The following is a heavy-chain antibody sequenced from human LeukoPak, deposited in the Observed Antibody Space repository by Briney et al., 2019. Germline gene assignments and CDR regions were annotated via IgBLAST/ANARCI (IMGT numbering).Heavy chain of an antibody. CDR3: ARDRGDTSPCSGGSCRSGSSGFDP. V-gene: IGHV1-69*06. Sequence: SVKVSCKASGGTFSSYAISWVRQAPGQGLEWMGGIIPIFGTANYAQKFQGRVTITADKSTSTAYMELSSLRSEDTAVYYCARDRGDTSPCSGGSCRSGSSGFDPWGQGTLVTVSS. D-gene: IGHD2-15*01. CDR1: GGTFSSYA. CDR2: IIPIFGTA. J-gene: IGHJ5*02.